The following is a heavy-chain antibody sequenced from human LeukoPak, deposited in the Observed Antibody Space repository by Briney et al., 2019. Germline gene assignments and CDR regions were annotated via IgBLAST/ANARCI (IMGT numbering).Heavy chain of an antibody. J-gene: IGHJ6*04. CDR3: ARDREYQLRKAYYYYGMDV. V-gene: IGHV3-21*01. Sequence: GGSLRLSCAASGFTFSSYSMNWVRQAPGKGLEWVSSISSGSSYIYYADSVKGRFTISRDNAKNSLYLQMNRLRAEDTAVYYCARDREYQLRKAYYYYGMDVWGKGTTVTVSS. CDR1: GFTFSSYS. CDR2: ISSGSSYI. D-gene: IGHD2-2*01.